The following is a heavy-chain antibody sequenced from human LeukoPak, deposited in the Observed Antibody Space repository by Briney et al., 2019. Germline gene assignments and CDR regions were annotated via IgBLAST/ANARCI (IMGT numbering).Heavy chain of an antibody. CDR3: AGGLSEVAGKRFDY. D-gene: IGHD6-19*01. J-gene: IGHJ4*02. CDR2: IYTSGST. V-gene: IGHV4-61*02. Sequence: PSETLSLTCTVSGDSISSGNYYWTWIRQPAGKGLEWIGRIYTSGSTNYNPSLKSRVTISVDTSKNQFSLKLSSVAAADTAVYYCAGGLSEVAGKRFDYWGQGTLVTVSS. CDR1: GDSISSGNYY.